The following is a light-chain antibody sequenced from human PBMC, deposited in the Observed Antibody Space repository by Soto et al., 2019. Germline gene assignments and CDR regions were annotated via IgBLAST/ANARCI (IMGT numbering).Light chain of an antibody. CDR2: GAF. CDR3: QQRSNWPPIT. J-gene: IGKJ5*01. Sequence: EIVLTQSPVTLSLSPGERATLSCRASQSVSSSYLAWYQQKPGQAPRLLIYGAFSRATGIPDRFSGSGSGTDFTLTISSLEPEDFAVYYCQQRSNWPPITFGQGTRLEIK. V-gene: IGKV3D-20*02. CDR1: QSVSSSY.